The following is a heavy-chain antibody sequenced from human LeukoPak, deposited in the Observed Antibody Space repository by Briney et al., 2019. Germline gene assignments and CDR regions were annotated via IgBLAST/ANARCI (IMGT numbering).Heavy chain of an antibody. CDR2: ISSSSNTI. Sequence: GGSLRLSCAASGFTFSTSGMNWVRQAPGKGLEWVSFISSSSNTIYYADSVKGRFTISRDNAKNSLYLQMNSLRAEDTAVYYCARDKGSDGIDLWGQGTLVTVSS. V-gene: IGHV3-48*04. D-gene: IGHD3-10*01. J-gene: IGHJ5*02. CDR1: GFTFSTSG. CDR3: ARDKGSDGIDL.